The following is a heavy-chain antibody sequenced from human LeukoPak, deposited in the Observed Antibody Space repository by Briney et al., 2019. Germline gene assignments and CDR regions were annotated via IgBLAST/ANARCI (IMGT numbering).Heavy chain of an antibody. CDR3: ARATAENDH. CDR2: INPKTGGT. J-gene: IGHJ4*02. Sequence: ASLKVSCKASGYTFTGYYMHWVRQAPGQGVEWMGWINPKTGGTSYAQKFQGRVTMTRDTSISTVNMELSRLTSDDTAVYYCARATAENDHWGQGTLVTVSS. V-gene: IGHV1-2*02. D-gene: IGHD1-14*01. CDR1: GYTFTGYY.